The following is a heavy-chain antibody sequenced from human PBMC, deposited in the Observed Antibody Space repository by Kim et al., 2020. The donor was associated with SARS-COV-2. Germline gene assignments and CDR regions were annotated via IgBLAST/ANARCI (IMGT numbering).Heavy chain of an antibody. CDR1: GGSISSSSYY. D-gene: IGHD5-18*01. CDR3: ARLQYSYGRFHYFDY. J-gene: IGHJ4*02. Sequence: SETLSLTCTVSGGSISSSSYYWGWIRQPPGKGLEWIGSIYYSGSTYYNPSLKSRVTISVDTSKNQFSLKLSSVTAADTAVYYCARLQYSYGRFHYFDYWGQGTLVTVSS. CDR2: IYYSGST. V-gene: IGHV4-39*01.